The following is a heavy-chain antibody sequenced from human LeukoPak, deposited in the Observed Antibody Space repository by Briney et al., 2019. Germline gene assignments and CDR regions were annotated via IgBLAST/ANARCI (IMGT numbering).Heavy chain of an antibody. CDR3: ARVDRPYSSSVGY. J-gene: IGHJ4*02. CDR2: ISTSNGNT. CDR1: GGTFRSYA. D-gene: IGHD6-19*01. Sequence: ASVKVSCKASGGTFRSYAISWVRQAPGQGLEWMGWISTSNGNTNYAQKLQGRVTMTTDTSTSTAYMELRSLRSDDTAVYYCARVDRPYSSSVGYWGQGTLVTVSS. V-gene: IGHV1-18*01.